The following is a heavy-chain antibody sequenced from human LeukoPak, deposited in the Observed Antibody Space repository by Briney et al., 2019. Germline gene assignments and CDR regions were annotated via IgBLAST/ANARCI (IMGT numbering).Heavy chain of an antibody. V-gene: IGHV3-21*04. D-gene: IGHD3-3*01. CDR1: GFTFSSYS. J-gene: IGHJ5*02. Sequence: GGSLRLSCAASGFTFSSYSMNWVRQAPGKGLEWVSSISSSSSYIYYADSVKGRFTISRDNSKNTLYLQMNSLRAEDTAVYYCAKDRITIFGVVINAPAPFDPWGQGTLVTVSS. CDR3: AKDRITIFGVVINAPAPFDP. CDR2: ISSSSSYI.